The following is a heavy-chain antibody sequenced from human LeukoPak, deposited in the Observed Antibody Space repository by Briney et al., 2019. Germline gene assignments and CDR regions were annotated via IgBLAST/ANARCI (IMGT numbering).Heavy chain of an antibody. CDR3: AHSLYYSSGYYSRYYFDY. D-gene: IGHD3-22*01. Sequence: SGPTLVNPTQTLTLTCTFSGFSLSTSGVGVGWIRQPPGKALEWLALIYWDDDKRYSPSLKRRLTITKDTSKNQVVLTMTNMDPVDTATYYCAHSLYYSSGYYSRYYFDYWGQGTLVTVSS. CDR2: IYWDDDK. CDR1: GFSLSTSGVG. V-gene: IGHV2-5*02. J-gene: IGHJ4*02.